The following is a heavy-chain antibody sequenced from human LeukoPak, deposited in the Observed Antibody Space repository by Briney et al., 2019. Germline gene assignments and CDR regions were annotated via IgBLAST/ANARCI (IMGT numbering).Heavy chain of an antibody. CDR3: ARAAAGGYFDY. Sequence: SETLSLTCAVYGGSFSGYYWSWIRQPPGKGLEWIGEINHSGSTNYNPSLKSRVTISVDTSKNQFSLKLSSVTAADTAVYYCARAAAGGYFDYWGQGTLVTVSS. V-gene: IGHV4-34*01. CDR2: INHSGST. J-gene: IGHJ4*02. D-gene: IGHD3-10*01. CDR1: GGSFSGYY.